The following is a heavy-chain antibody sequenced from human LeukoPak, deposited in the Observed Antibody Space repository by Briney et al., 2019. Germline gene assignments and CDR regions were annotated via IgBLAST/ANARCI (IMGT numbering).Heavy chain of an antibody. CDR1: GGSISSYY. D-gene: IGHD3-10*01. Sequence: KTSETLSLTCTVSGGSISSYYWSWIRQPPGKGLEWIGYIYYSGSTNHNPSLKSRVTISVDTSKNQFSLKLSSVTAADTAVYYCASAGTYYYGSESYYRDWFDPWGQGTLVTVSS. CDR3: ASAGTYYYGSESYYRDWFDP. CDR2: IYYSGST. J-gene: IGHJ5*02. V-gene: IGHV4-59*08.